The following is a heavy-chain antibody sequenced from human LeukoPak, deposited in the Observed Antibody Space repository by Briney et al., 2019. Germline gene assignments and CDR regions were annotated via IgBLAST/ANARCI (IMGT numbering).Heavy chain of an antibody. Sequence: SVKVSCKASDYTFSSYAISWVRQAPGQGLEWMGGIIPIFGTANYAQKFQGRVTITADESTSTAYMELSSLRSEDTAVYYCARGDSAYDLFGHIDYWGQGTLVTVSS. CDR3: ARGDSAYDLFGHIDY. CDR1: DYTFSSYA. CDR2: IIPIFGTA. D-gene: IGHD5-12*01. V-gene: IGHV1-69*13. J-gene: IGHJ4*02.